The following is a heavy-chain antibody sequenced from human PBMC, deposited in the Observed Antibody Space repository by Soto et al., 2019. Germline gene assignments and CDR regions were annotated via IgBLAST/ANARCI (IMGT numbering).Heavy chain of an antibody. Sequence: PSETLSLTCSVSGGSISSGYYYWSWIRQPPGKGLEWIGNIYYSGSTNYNPSLKSRVTISVDTSKNQFSLKLSSVTAADTAVYYCARAARPRGDYDFWSGYASTIDYWGQGTLVTVSS. CDR2: IYYSGST. CDR1: GGSISSGYYY. V-gene: IGHV4-61*01. CDR3: ARAARPRGDYDFWSGYASTIDY. D-gene: IGHD3-3*01. J-gene: IGHJ4*02.